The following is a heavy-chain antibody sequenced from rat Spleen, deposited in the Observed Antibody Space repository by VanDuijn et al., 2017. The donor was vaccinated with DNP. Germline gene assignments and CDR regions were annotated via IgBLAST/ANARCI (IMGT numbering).Heavy chain of an antibody. D-gene: IGHD1-7*01. CDR1: GFTVNNFW. Sequence: EVQLVESGGDLVQPGRSLKLSCVASGFTVNNFWMAWIRQVPGKGLEWVAAIISSGGSTYYPNSVRGRFTISRDNAKSTLYLQMNSLRSADTATYYCARGGYYGYFYWGQGVMVTVSA. CDR2: IISSGGST. J-gene: IGHJ2*01. CDR3: ARGGYYGYFY. V-gene: IGHV5-31*01.